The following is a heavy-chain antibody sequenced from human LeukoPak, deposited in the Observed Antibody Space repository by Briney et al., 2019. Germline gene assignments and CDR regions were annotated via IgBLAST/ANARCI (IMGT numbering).Heavy chain of an antibody. Sequence: AGGSLRLFCAASGFTFSSYSMNWVRQAPGKGLEWVSSISSSSSYIYYADSVKGRFTISRDNAKNTLYLQMNSLRAEDTAVYYCARDLIAVADYFDYWGQGTLVTVSS. CDR2: ISSSSSYI. J-gene: IGHJ4*02. V-gene: IGHV3-21*01. CDR1: GFTFSSYS. D-gene: IGHD6-19*01. CDR3: ARDLIAVADYFDY.